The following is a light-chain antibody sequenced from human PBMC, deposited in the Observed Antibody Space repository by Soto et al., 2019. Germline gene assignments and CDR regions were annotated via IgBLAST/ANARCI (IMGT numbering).Light chain of an antibody. Sequence: QSVLTQPASVSGSPGQSITISCTGTSSDVGGYNYVSWYQQHPGKAPKLMLYEVSNRPSGVSNRFSGSKSGNTASLTISGLQAEDEADYYCSSYTSSSTLVVFGGVTKLTVL. CDR1: SSDVGGYNY. CDR2: EVS. J-gene: IGLJ2*01. CDR3: SSYTSSSTLVV. V-gene: IGLV2-14*01.